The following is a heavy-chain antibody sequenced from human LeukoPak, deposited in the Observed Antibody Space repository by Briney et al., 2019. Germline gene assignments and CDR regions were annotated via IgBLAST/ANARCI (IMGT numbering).Heavy chain of an antibody. CDR2: IKQDGSEK. CDR3: ARDHEAYFVDPRYNWFDP. CDR1: GFTFSSYW. J-gene: IGHJ5*02. V-gene: IGHV3-7*01. D-gene: IGHD3-9*01. Sequence: GGSLRLSCAASGFTFSSYWMSWVRQVPGKGLEWVANIKQDGSEKYYVDSVKGRFTISRDNAKNSLYLQMNSLRAEDTAVYYCARDHEAYFVDPRYNWFDPWGQGTLVTVSS.